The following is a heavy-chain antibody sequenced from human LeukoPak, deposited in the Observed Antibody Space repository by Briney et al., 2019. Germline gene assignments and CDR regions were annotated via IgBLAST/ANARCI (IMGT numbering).Heavy chain of an antibody. CDR2: IYHSGST. D-gene: IGHD4-17*01. Sequence: PSETLSLTCAVSGGSISSSNWWNWVRQPPGKGLEWIGEIYHSGSTNYNPSLKSRLTISVDKSKNQFSLELSSVTAADTAVYYCASSPGGGDYLFDYWGQGTLVTVSS. V-gene: IGHV4-4*02. CDR1: GGSISSSNW. CDR3: ASSPGGGDYLFDY. J-gene: IGHJ4*02.